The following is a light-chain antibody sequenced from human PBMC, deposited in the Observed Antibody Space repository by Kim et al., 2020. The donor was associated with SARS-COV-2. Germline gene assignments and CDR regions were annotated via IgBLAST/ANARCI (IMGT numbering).Light chain of an antibody. CDR3: SSYAGNSLV. CDR1: SSDVGGYNF. J-gene: IGLJ2*01. V-gene: IGLV2-8*01. CDR2: EVT. Sequence: LTQPPSASGSLGQSVTISCTGTSSDVGGYNFVSWYQQHPGKAPNVVIYEVTKRPSGVPDRFSGSKSGNTASLTVSGLQAEDEADYHCSSYAGNSLVFGGGTQLTVL.